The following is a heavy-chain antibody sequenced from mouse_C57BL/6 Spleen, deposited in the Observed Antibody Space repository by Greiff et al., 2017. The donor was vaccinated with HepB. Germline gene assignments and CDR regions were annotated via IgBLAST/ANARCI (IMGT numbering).Heavy chain of an antibody. D-gene: IGHD4-1*01. V-gene: IGHV3-6*01. Sequence: EVQLQESGPGLVKPSQSLSLTCSVTGYSITSGYYWNWIRQFPGNKLEWMGYISYDGSNNYNPSLKNRISITRDTSKNQFFLKLNSVTTEDTATYYCAREGLGRGYWGQGTPLTVSS. J-gene: IGHJ2*01. CDR1: GYSITSGYY. CDR3: AREGLGRGY. CDR2: ISYDGSN.